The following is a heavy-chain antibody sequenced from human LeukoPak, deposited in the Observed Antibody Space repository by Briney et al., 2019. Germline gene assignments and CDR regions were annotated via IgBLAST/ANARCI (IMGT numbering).Heavy chain of an antibody. CDR2: ISSSGSTI. V-gene: IGHV3-48*03. Sequence: GGSLRLSCAASGFTFSSYEMNWVRQAPGKGLEWVSYISSSGSTIYYAGSVKGRFTISRDNAKNSLYLQMSSLRAEDTAVYYCAELGITMIGGVWGKGTTVTISS. J-gene: IGHJ6*04. D-gene: IGHD3-10*02. CDR1: GFTFSSYE. CDR3: AELGITMIGGV.